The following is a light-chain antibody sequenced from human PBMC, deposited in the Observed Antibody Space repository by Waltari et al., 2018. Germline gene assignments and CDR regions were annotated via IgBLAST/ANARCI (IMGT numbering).Light chain of an antibody. CDR1: QSVSSN. CDR3: QQYNNWPPGDT. Sequence: EIVLTQSPATLSVSPGDRATLSCRASQSVSSNLAWYQQKPGQAPRLLIYAASTRATGIPARFSGRGSGTEFTLTISSLQSEDFAVYYCQQYNNWPPGDTFGQGTKLEI. J-gene: IGKJ2*01. V-gene: IGKV3-15*01. CDR2: AAS.